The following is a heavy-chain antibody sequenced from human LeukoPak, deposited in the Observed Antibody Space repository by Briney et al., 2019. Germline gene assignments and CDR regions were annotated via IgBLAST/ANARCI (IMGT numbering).Heavy chain of an antibody. D-gene: IGHD3-10*01. J-gene: IGHJ4*02. CDR2: ISVYNGNT. V-gene: IGHV1-18*01. Sequence: VASVKVSCKASGYTFTSYGISWVRQAPGQGLEWMGWISVYNGNTNYAQKRQGRVTMTTDTSTSTAYMELRSLRSDDTAVYYCARDPHYYGSGSYIVPHFDSWGQGTRVTVSS. CDR1: GYTFTSYG. CDR3: ARDPHYYGSGSYIVPHFDS.